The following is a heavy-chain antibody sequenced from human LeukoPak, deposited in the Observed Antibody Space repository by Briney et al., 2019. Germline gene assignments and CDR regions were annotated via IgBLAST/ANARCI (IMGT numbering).Heavy chain of an antibody. Sequence: GGSQRLSCAASGFTFDDYAMHWVRQAPGKGREWVSGISWSSGSIGYADSVKGRFTISRDSAKNSLYLQMNSLRAEDTALYYCAQDIGYYDSSGYYSDAFDIWGQGTMVTVSS. V-gene: IGHV3-9*01. CDR3: AQDIGYYDSSGYYSDAFDI. CDR1: GFTFDDYA. CDR2: ISWSSGSI. D-gene: IGHD3-22*01. J-gene: IGHJ3*02.